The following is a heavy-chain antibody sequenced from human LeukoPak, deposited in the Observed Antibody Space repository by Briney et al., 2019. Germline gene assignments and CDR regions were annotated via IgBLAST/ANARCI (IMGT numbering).Heavy chain of an antibody. CDR2: INHSGST. J-gene: IGHJ6*03. V-gene: IGHV4-34*01. Sequence: PSETLSLTCAVYGGSFSGYYWSWIRQPPGKGLEWIGEINHSGSTNYNPSLKSRVTISVDTSKNQFSLKLSSVTAADTAVYYCARGRRGGTMVQGGYRGYYYMDVWGKGTTVTVSS. CDR1: GGSFSGYY. D-gene: IGHD3-10*01. CDR3: ARGRRGGTMVQGGYRGYYYMDV.